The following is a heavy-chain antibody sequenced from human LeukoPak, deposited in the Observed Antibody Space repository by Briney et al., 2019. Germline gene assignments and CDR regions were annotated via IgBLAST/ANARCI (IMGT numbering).Heavy chain of an antibody. Sequence: GGSLRLSCAASGFTFSSYGMHWVRQAPGQGLEWVAVIWYDGSNKFYADSVKGRFTISRDASKNTVFLQMNSLRADDTAVYFCAKWSGDFPSYYLDYWGQGTLVTVSS. CDR2: IWYDGSNK. D-gene: IGHD4-17*01. J-gene: IGHJ4*02. V-gene: IGHV3-33*06. CDR3: AKWSGDFPSYYLDY. CDR1: GFTFSSYG.